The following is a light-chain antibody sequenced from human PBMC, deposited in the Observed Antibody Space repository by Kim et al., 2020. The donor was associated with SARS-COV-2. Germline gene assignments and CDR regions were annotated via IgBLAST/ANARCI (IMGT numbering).Light chain of an antibody. Sequence: GKTGTIPCTRSSGSIASNYVQWYQQRPGSAPTTVIYEDNQRPSGVPDRFSGSIDSSSNSASLTISGLKTEDEADYYCQSYDSSNVVFGGGTQLTVL. CDR3: QSYDSSNVV. CDR1: SGSIASNY. V-gene: IGLV6-57*03. J-gene: IGLJ2*01. CDR2: EDN.